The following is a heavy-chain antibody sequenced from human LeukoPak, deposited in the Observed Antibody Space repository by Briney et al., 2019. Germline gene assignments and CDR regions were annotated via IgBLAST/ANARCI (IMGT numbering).Heavy chain of an antibody. J-gene: IGHJ3*02. CDR1: GYTFTSYY. Sequence: ASVKVSCTASGYTFTSYYMHWVRQAPGQGLEWMGIINPSGGSTSYAQKFQGRVTMTRDTSTSTVYMELSSLRSEDTAVYYCARDPAGGYFDWLFGRDDAFDIWGQGTMVTVSS. D-gene: IGHD3-9*01. V-gene: IGHV1-46*01. CDR3: ARDPAGGYFDWLFGRDDAFDI. CDR2: INPSGGST.